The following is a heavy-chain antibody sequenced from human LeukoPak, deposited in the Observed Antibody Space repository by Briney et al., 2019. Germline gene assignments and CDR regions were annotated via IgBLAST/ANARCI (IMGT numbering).Heavy chain of an antibody. CDR1: GYPFTSYE. V-gene: IGHV1-8*01. CDR2: MNPNNDET. CDR3: ARGLRMIVVVTLYYFDY. J-gene: IGHJ4*02. D-gene: IGHD3-22*01. Sequence: ASVKVSCKASGYPFTSYEINWVRQAPGQGLEWLGWMNPNNDETGYEAKFQGRVAMTMNMSINTAYMELSSLRSEDTAVYYCARGLRMIVVVTLYYFDYWGQGTLVTVSS.